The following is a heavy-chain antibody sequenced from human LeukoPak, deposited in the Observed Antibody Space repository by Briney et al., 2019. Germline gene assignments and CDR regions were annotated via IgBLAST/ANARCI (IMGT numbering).Heavy chain of an antibody. CDR2: IKQDGSEK. CDR1: GFTFRSYW. CDR3: ARDFLAFTSIYGMDV. Sequence: GGSLRLSCAASGFTFRSYWMSWVRQAPGKGLEWVANIKQDGSEKYYVDSVKGRFTISRDNAKNSLYLQMNSLRAEDTAVYYCARDFLAFTSIYGMDVWGKGTTVTVSS. V-gene: IGHV3-7*03. J-gene: IGHJ6*04.